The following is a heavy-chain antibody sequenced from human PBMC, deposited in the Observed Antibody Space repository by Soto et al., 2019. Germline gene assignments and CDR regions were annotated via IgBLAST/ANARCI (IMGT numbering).Heavy chain of an antibody. J-gene: IGHJ5*02. CDR3: ARRRCTTTTCFDP. V-gene: IGHV4-31*03. CDR1: GGSINSGNYY. D-gene: IGHD2-2*01. Sequence: SETLSLTCSVSGGSINSGNYYWSWIRQHPGKGLEWIGYISYSGSAHYNPSLRSRVFISVGTSRNQFSLKLSSVTAADTAVYYCARRRCTTTTCFDPWGQGTLVTVSS. CDR2: ISYSGSA.